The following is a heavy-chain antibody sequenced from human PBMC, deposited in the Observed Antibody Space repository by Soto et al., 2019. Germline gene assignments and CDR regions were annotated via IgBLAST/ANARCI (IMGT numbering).Heavy chain of an antibody. D-gene: IGHD3-3*01. CDR1: GYSFTIYW. Sequence: PGESLKISCKGSGYSFTIYWIGWVRQMPGKGLEWMGIIYPGDSDTRYSPSFQGQVTISADKSISTAYLQWSSLKASDTAMYYCARGFWSAEIGGWFDPWGQGTLVTVSS. CDR2: IYPGDSDT. CDR3: ARGFWSAEIGGWFDP. V-gene: IGHV5-51*01. J-gene: IGHJ5*02.